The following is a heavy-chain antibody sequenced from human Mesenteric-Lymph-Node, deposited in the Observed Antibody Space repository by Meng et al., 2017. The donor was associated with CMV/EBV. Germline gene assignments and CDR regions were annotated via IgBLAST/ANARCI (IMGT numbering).Heavy chain of an antibody. CDR2: ISSSSSTI. CDR1: GFSFDDYG. D-gene: IGHD3-16*02. J-gene: IGHJ6*02. CDR3: ARDPNNEFILIRGAGRYGMDV. V-gene: IGHV3-48*04. Sequence: GESLKISCAASGFSFDDYGMTWVRQAPGKGLEWVSYISSSSSTIYYADSVKGRFTISRDNAKNSLYLQMNSLRAEDTAVYYCARDPNNEFILIRGAGRYGMDVWGQGTTVTVSS.